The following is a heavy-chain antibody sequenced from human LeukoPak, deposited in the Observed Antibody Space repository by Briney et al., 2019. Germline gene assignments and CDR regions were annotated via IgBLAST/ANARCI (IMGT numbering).Heavy chain of an antibody. V-gene: IGHV1-46*01. CDR3: AKDLRWDHPGFDP. CDR1: RYTFPSYY. Sequence: ASVQVSCQASRYTFPSYYIHWLRQAPAQGLEWMGIINPGGGSTSYAQKFQDRVTMTRDTSTSTVYMELSSLRSEDTAVYYCAKDLRWDHPGFDPWGQGTLVIVSS. D-gene: IGHD4-23*01. CDR2: INPGGGST. J-gene: IGHJ5*02.